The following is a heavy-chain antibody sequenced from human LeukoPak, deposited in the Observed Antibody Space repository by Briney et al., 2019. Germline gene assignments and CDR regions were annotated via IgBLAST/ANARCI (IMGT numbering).Heavy chain of an antibody. CDR2: INPNSGGT. Sequence: ASVKVSCKASGYTFTGYYMHWVRQAPGQGLEWMGWINPNSGGTNYAQKFQGRVTMTTDTSTSTAYMELRSLRSDDTAVYYCARGVAVAGNYYYYYMDVWGKGTTVTVSS. CDR1: GYTFTGYY. D-gene: IGHD6-19*01. V-gene: IGHV1-2*02. CDR3: ARGVAVAGNYYYYYMDV. J-gene: IGHJ6*03.